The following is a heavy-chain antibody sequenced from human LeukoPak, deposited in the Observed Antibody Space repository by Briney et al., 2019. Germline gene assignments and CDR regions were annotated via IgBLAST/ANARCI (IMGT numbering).Heavy chain of an antibody. J-gene: IGHJ6*02. D-gene: IGHD2-2*01. Sequence: SVKVSCKASGGTFSSYAISWVREAPGQGLEWMGRIIPIFGIANYAQKFQGRVTITADKSTSTAYMELSSLRSEDTAVYYCARGYCSSTSCYSSGMDVWGQGTTVTVSS. V-gene: IGHV1-69*04. CDR3: ARGYCSSTSCYSSGMDV. CDR2: IIPIFGIA. CDR1: GGTFSSYA.